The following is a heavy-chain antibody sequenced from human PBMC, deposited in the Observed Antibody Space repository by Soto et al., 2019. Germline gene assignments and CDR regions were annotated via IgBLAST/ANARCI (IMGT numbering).Heavy chain of an antibody. D-gene: IGHD2-15*01. V-gene: IGHV1-69*01. CDR1: GGTFSSYA. Sequence: QVQLVQSGAEVKKPGSSVKVSCKASGGTFSSYAISWVRQAPGQGLEWMGGIIPIFGTANYAQKFQGRVTITADESTSIAYMERSSLRSEDTAVYYFAADIVVVVAATHPAGYFDSWCQGTLVTVSS. J-gene: IGHJ4*02. CDR2: IIPIFGTA. CDR3: AADIVVVVAATHPAGYFDS.